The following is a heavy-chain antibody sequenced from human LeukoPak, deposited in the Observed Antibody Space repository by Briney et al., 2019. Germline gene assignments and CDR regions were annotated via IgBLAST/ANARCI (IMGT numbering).Heavy chain of an antibody. CDR1: GDTFSRYA. V-gene: IGHV1-69*13. D-gene: IGHD3-16*01. CDR2: IIPVLSTA. J-gene: IGHJ6*03. CDR3: ATTGGDIYYYYMDV. Sequence: SVKVSCKASGDTFSRYAISWVRQAPGQGLEWMGGIIPVLSTANYAQKFQDRVTITADESTSTTYMELSSLKSEDTAVYYCATTGGDIYYYYMDVWGKGTTVTVSS.